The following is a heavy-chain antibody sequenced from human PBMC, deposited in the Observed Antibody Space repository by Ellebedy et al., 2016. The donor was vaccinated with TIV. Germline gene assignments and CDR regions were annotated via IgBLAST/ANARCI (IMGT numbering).Heavy chain of an antibody. J-gene: IGHJ6*02. CDR2: SRNKAHKYIT. D-gene: IGHD6-19*01. Sequence: GGSLRLXXAASGFTFSDHYMDWVRQASGKGLEWVARSRNKAHKYITEYAASVKGRFTISRDDLQNSLYLQMNSLKTEDTAVYYCARDQTVQAVALITYYYYYGMDVWGQGTTVTVSS. CDR1: GFTFSDHY. CDR3: ARDQTVQAVALITYYYYYGMDV. V-gene: IGHV3-72*01.